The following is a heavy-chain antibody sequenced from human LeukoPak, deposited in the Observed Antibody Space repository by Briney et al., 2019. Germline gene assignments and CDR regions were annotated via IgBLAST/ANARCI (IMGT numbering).Heavy chain of an antibody. Sequence: GGSLRLSCAASGFTFSSFAMTWVRQAPGKGLEWVSGISHNGDRIYYGDSVKGRFTISRDNSKNTLYLQMNSLRPEDTALYYCAKDSVAAAGTAWFDPWGQGTLVTVSS. CDR1: GFTFSSFA. CDR3: AKDSVAAAGTAWFDP. D-gene: IGHD6-13*01. CDR2: ISHNGDRI. V-gene: IGHV3-23*01. J-gene: IGHJ5*02.